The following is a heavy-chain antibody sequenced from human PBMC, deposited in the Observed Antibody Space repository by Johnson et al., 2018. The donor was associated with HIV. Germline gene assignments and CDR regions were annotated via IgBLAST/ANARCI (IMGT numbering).Heavy chain of an antibody. CDR2: ISWNSGSI. CDR1: GFTFDDYA. Sequence: VQLVESGGGLVQPGRSLRLSCAASGFTFDDYAMHWVRQAPGKGLEWVSGISWNSGSIGYADSVKGRFTISRENAKNSLYLQMNSLRAEDTAMYYCAREQATLWFRASGAAFNIWGQGTMVTVSS. D-gene: IGHD3-10*01. J-gene: IGHJ3*02. V-gene: IGHV3-9*01. CDR3: AREQATLWFRASGAAFNI.